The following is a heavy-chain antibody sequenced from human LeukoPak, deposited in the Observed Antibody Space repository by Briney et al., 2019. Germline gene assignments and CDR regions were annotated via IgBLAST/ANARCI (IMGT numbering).Heavy chain of an antibody. V-gene: IGHV3-21*01. Sequence: GGSLRLSCAASGFTFSSYSMNWVRQAPGKGLEWVSSISSSSSYIYYADSVKGRFTTSRDNAKNSLYLQMNNLRAEDTAVYYCARDRGRLRVGATLDYWGQGTLVTVSS. J-gene: IGHJ4*02. CDR3: ARDRGRLRVGATLDY. CDR2: ISSSSSYI. D-gene: IGHD1-26*01. CDR1: GFTFSSYS.